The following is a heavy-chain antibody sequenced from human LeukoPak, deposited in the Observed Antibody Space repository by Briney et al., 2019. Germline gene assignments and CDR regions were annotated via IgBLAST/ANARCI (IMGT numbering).Heavy chain of an antibody. CDR2: INSDGSST. CDR3: ARELGGYYGSSGYLDY. J-gene: IGHJ4*02. CDR1: GFTFSSYW. D-gene: IGHD3-22*01. Sequence: GGSLRLSCAASGFTFSSYWMHWVRQAPGKGLVWVSRINSDGSSTSYADSVKGRFTISRDSSKNTLHLQMNSLRAEDTAVYFCARELGGYYGSSGYLDYWGQGTLVTVSS. V-gene: IGHV3-74*01.